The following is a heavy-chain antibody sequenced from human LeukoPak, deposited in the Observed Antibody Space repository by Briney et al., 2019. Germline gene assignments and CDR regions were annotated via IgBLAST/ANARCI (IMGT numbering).Heavy chain of an antibody. D-gene: IGHD4-17*01. CDR1: GFTFSSYG. CDR3: ARDQDYGLYYFDY. J-gene: IGHJ4*02. Sequence: GGSLRLSCAASGFTFSSYGMHWVRQAPGKGLEGVAVIWYDGSNKYYADSVKGRFTISRDNSKNTLYLQMNSLRAEDTAVYYCARDQDYGLYYFDYWGQGTLVTVSS. V-gene: IGHV3-33*01. CDR2: IWYDGSNK.